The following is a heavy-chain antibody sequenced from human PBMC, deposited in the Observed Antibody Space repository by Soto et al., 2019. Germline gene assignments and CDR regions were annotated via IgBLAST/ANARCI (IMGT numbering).Heavy chain of an antibody. CDR3: ARAGGTYYKPPYYGMDV. J-gene: IGHJ6*02. D-gene: IGHD3-10*01. V-gene: IGHV4-31*03. CDR1: GGSISSGGYY. Sequence: QVQLQESGPGLVKPSQTLSLTCTVSGGSISSGGYYWSWIRQHPGKGLEWIGYIYHSGSTYYNPSLKSRVTISVDTSKNQFALKLSSVTAADTAVYYCARAGGTYYKPPYYGMDVWGQGTTVTVSS. CDR2: IYHSGST.